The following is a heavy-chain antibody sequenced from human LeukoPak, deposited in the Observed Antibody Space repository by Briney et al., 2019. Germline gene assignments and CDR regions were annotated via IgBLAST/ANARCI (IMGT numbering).Heavy chain of an antibody. CDR3: ARDVPPPGLPTGMDV. J-gene: IGHJ6*02. V-gene: IGHV3-21*01. Sequence: PGGPLRLSCAASGFTFSSYSMNWVRQAPGKGLEWVSSISSSSSYIYYADSVKGRFTISRDNAKNSLYLQMNSLRAEDTAVYYCARDVPPPGLPTGMDVWGQGTTVTVSS. D-gene: IGHD2-2*01. CDR1: GFTFSSYS. CDR2: ISSSSSYI.